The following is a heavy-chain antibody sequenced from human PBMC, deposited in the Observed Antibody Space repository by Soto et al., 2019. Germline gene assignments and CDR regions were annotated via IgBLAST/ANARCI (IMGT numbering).Heavy chain of an antibody. CDR1: GGSISSGGYS. CDR2: IYHSGST. J-gene: IGHJ5*02. Sequence: SETLSLTCTVSGGSISSGGYSWSWIRQPPGKGLEWIGYIYHSGSTYYNPSLKSRVTISVDTSKNQFSLKLSSVTAADTAVYYCAVTIDKIELDPWGQGTLVTVSS. V-gene: IGHV4-30-2*05. D-gene: IGHD3-10*01. CDR3: AVTIDKIELDP.